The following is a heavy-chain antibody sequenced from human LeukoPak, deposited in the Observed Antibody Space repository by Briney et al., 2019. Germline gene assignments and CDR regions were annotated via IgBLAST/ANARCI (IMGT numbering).Heavy chain of an antibody. Sequence: SETLSLTCTVSGGSISSYYWSWIRQPPGKGLDCIGYIYYSGTTNYNPSLKSRVTISLDTSKNQFSLKLTSVTAADTAVYYCARLGYSGYDLFDYWGQGTLVTVSS. J-gene: IGHJ4*02. D-gene: IGHD5-12*01. CDR3: ARLGYSGYDLFDY. V-gene: IGHV4-59*01. CDR1: GGSISSYY. CDR2: IYYSGTT.